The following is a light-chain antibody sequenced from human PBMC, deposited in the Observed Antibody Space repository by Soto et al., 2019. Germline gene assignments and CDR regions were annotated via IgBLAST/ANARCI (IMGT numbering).Light chain of an antibody. CDR3: QQSYSTPFT. CDR1: QSISSY. V-gene: IGKV1-39*01. Sequence: DIQMTQSPSSLSASVGDRVTITCRASQSISSYLNWYQQKPGKAPKLLIYAASSLQSGVPSRFSGSGSGTXXXXXXXXXXXXXFATYYCQQSYSTPFTXXPXXKVDXX. CDR2: AAS. J-gene: IGKJ3*01.